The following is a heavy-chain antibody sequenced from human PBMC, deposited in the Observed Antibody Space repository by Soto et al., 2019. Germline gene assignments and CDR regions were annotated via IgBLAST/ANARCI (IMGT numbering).Heavy chain of an antibody. D-gene: IGHD4-17*01. CDR1: GFTFSSYA. CDR3: ANQYNDYGDQEYYYYYYMDV. CDR2: ISGSGGST. V-gene: IGHV3-23*01. J-gene: IGHJ6*03. Sequence: GGSLRLSCAASGFTFSSYAMSWVRQAPGKGLEWVSAISGSGGSTYYADSVKGRFTISRDNSKNTLYLQMNSLRAEDTAVYYCANQYNDYGDQEYYYYYYMDVWGKGTTVTVSS.